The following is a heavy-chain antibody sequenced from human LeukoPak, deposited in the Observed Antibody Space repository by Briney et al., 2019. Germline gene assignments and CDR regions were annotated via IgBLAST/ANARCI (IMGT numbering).Heavy chain of an antibody. J-gene: IGHJ4*02. Sequence: SETLSLTCTVSGGSISSGGYYWSWIRQHPGKGLEWIGYIYYSGSTYYNPSLKSRVTISVDTSKNQFSLKLSSVTAADTAVYYCARAVPKTVYYYDSSGPYFDYWGQGTLVTVSS. D-gene: IGHD3-22*01. CDR2: IYYSGST. CDR1: GGSISSGGYY. V-gene: IGHV4-31*03. CDR3: ARAVPKTVYYYDSSGPYFDY.